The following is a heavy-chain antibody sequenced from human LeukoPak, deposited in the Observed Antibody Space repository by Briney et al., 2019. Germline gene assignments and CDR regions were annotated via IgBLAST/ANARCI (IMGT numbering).Heavy chain of an antibody. J-gene: IGHJ4*02. CDR3: AKQYSSSWYGYFDY. Sequence: PGGSLRLSCAASGFTFSSYGMHWVRQAPGKGLEWVAFIRYYGSNKYYADSVKGRFTISRDNSKNTLYLQMNSLRAEDTAAYYCAKQYSSSWYGYFDYWGQGTLVTVSS. D-gene: IGHD6-13*01. V-gene: IGHV3-30*02. CDR2: IRYYGSNK. CDR1: GFTFSSYG.